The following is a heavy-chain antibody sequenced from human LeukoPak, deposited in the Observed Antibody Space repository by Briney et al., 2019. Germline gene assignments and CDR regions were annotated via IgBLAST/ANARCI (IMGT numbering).Heavy chain of an antibody. J-gene: IGHJ6*03. CDR2: LRYDGSDK. V-gene: IGHV3-30*02. CDR1: GFTFNNYG. CDR3: AKGKYYMDV. Sequence: GGSLRLSCAASGFTFNNYGMHWVRQAPGKGLQWVAFLRYDGSDKDYADSVKGRFTISRDNSKSTLYLQMDSLRAEDTAVYYCAKGKYYMDVWGKGTTVTVSS.